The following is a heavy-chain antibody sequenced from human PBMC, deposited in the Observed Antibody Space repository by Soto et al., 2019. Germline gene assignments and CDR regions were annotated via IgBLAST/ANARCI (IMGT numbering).Heavy chain of an antibody. D-gene: IGHD1-26*01. J-gene: IGHJ4*02. V-gene: IGHV4-39*01. CDR2: IYYSGST. Sequence: ETLSLTCTVSGGSISSSSYYWGWICQPPGKGLEWIGSIYYSGSTYYNPSLKSRVTISVDTSKNQFSLKLSSVTAADAAVYYRARRVSGSYYSPGFDYWGQGTLVTVSS. CDR3: ARRVSGSYYSPGFDY. CDR1: GGSISSSSYY.